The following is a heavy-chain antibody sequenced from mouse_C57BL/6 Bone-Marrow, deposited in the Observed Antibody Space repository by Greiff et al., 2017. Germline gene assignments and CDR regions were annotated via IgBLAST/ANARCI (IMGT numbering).Heavy chain of an antibody. CDR3: AREDYDYARFAY. V-gene: IGHV1-9*01. J-gene: IGHJ3*01. Sequence: QVQLQQSGAELMKPGASVKLSCKATGYTFTGYWIEWVKQRPGHGLEWIGEILPGSGSTNYNEKFKGKATFTADKSSNTAYMQLSSLTTEDSAIYYCAREDYDYARFAYWGQGTLVTVSA. CDR2: ILPGSGST. CDR1: GYTFTGYW. D-gene: IGHD2-4*01.